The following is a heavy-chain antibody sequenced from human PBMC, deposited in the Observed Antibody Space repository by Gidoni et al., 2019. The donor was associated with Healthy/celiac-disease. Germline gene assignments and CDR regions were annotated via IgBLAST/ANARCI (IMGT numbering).Heavy chain of an antibody. CDR1: GFTFSSYS. D-gene: IGHD3-22*01. V-gene: IGHV3-48*02. Sequence: EVQLVESGGGLVQPGGSLRLSCAASGFTFSSYSMNWVRQDPGKGLEWVSYISSSSSTIYYADSVKGRFTISRDNAKKSLYLQMNSLRDEDKAVYYCARDYYDSSGYYYALDYWGQGTLVTVSS. CDR3: ARDYYDSSGYYYALDY. J-gene: IGHJ4*02. CDR2: ISSSSSTI.